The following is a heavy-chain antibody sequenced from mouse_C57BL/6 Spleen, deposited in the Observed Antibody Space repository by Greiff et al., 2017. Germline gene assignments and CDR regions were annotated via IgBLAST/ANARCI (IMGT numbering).Heavy chain of an antibody. J-gene: IGHJ4*01. D-gene: IGHD2-1*01. CDR3: ARRGGNYLYLYYYAMDY. Sequence: VQLQQPGAELVKPGASVKMSCKASGYTFTSYWITWVKQRPGQGLEWIGDIYPGSGSTNYNEKFKSKATLTVDTSSSTAYMQLSSLTSEDSAVYYCARRGGNYLYLYYYAMDYWGQGTSVTVSS. V-gene: IGHV1-55*01. CDR2: IYPGSGST. CDR1: GYTFTSYW.